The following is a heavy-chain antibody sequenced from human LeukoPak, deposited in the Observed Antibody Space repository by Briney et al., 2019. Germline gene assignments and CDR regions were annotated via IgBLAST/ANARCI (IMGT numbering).Heavy chain of an antibody. CDR3: ARDPDRPYYYDSSGYYYEFGFFDL. J-gene: IGHJ2*01. V-gene: IGHV4-31*03. Sequence: SQTLSLTCTVSGGSISSGGYYWSWIRQHPGKGLEWIGYIYYSGSTYYNPSLKSRVTMSVDTSKNQFSLKLSSVTAADTAVYYCARDPDRPYYYDSSGYYYEFGFFDLWGRGTLVTVSS. D-gene: IGHD3-22*01. CDR1: GGSISSGGYY. CDR2: IYYSGST.